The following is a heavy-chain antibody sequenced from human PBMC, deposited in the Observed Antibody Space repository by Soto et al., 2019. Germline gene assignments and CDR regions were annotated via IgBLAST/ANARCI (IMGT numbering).Heavy chain of an antibody. J-gene: IGHJ3*02. CDR3: ARSTLRPRALYSSSWQPTDAFDI. D-gene: IGHD6-13*01. CDR2: ISAYNGNT. Sequence: QVQLVQSGAEVKKPGASVKVSCKASGYTFTSYGISWVRQAPGQGLEWMGWISAYNGNTNYAQKLQGRVTMTTDTSTSTAYMELRILRSDDTAVYYCARSTLRPRALYSSSWQPTDAFDIWGQGTMVTVSS. CDR1: GYTFTSYG. V-gene: IGHV1-18*01.